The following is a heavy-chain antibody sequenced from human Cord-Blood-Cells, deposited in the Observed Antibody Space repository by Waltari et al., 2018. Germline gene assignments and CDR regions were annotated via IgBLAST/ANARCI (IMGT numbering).Heavy chain of an antibody. CDR2: IYYSGGT. J-gene: IGHJ5*02. CDR1: GGSISSGDYY. D-gene: IGHD6-6*01. V-gene: IGHV4-30-4*08. CDR3: ARASGMGQLGNNWFDP. Sequence: QVQLQESGPGLVKPSQTLSLTCTVSGGSISSGDYYWSWIRQPPGKGLEGIGYIYYSGGTDYNPSLKSRVTISVDTSKNQFSLKLSSVTAADTAVYYCARASGMGQLGNNWFDPWGQGTLVTVSS.